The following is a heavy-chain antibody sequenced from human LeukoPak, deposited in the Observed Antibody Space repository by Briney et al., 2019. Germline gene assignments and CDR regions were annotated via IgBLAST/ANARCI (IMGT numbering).Heavy chain of an antibody. Sequence: PGGSLRLSCAASGFTVSSYSMNWVRQAPGKGLEWVSYISSGTSPIYYADSVKGRFTISRDNSKNSLYLQMNSLRDEDTAVYYCARRFDSWGQGTLVTVSS. V-gene: IGHV3-48*02. CDR3: ARRFDS. CDR2: ISSGTSPI. J-gene: IGHJ4*02. CDR1: GFTVSSYS.